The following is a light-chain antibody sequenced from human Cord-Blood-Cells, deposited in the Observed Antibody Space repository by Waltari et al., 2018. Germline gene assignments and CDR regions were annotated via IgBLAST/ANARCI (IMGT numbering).Light chain of an antibody. J-gene: IGLJ2*01. CDR2: SNN. CDR1: SSNIGSNT. V-gene: IGLV1-44*01. CDR3: AAWDDSLNGVV. Sequence: QSVLTQPPSASGTPGQRVTISCSGSSSNIGSNTVNWYQQLPGTAPKLLIYSNNQPPSGVPDRFSGSKSGTSASLAISGLQSEDDADYYCAAWDDSLNGVVFGGGTKLTVL.